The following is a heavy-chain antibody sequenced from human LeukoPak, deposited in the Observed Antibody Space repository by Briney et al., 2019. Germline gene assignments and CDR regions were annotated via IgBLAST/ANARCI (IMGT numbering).Heavy chain of an antibody. Sequence: GASVKVSCKASGGTFSSYAISWVRQAPGQGLEWMGGIIPIFGTANYAQKFQGRVTITADESTSTAYMELSSLRSEDTAVYYCARAPTKTIFGVSENAFDIWGQGTMITVSS. CDR1: GGTFSSYA. CDR3: ARAPTKTIFGVSENAFDI. CDR2: IIPIFGTA. V-gene: IGHV1-69*13. J-gene: IGHJ3*02. D-gene: IGHD3-3*01.